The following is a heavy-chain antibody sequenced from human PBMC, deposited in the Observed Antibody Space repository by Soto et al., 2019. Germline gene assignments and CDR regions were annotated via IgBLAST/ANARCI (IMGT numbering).Heavy chain of an antibody. Sequence: QVQLVQSGAEVKKPGSSVKVSCKASGGTFSSYTISWVRQAPGQGLEWMGRIIPILGIANYAQKFQGRVTITADKSTSTAYMELSSLRSEDTAVYYSAREAVRFLEWSLGVDYYHMDVWGKGTTVTVSS. CDR1: GGTFSSYT. CDR2: IIPILGIA. CDR3: AREAVRFLEWSLGVDYYHMDV. V-gene: IGHV1-69*08. D-gene: IGHD3-3*01. J-gene: IGHJ6*03.